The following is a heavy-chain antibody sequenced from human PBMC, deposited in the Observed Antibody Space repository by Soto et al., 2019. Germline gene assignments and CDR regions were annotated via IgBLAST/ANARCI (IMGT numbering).Heavy chain of an antibody. D-gene: IGHD3-22*01. Sequence: QVQLVQSGAEVKKPGSSVKVSCKASGGTFSSYAISWVRQAPGQGLEWMGGIIPIFGTANYAQKFQGRVTITADESTSTAYMELSSLRSEDTAVYYCARDRSCCHSSLDDFDIWGQGTMVTVSS. CDR2: IIPIFGTA. CDR3: ARDRSCCHSSLDDFDI. CDR1: GGTFSSYA. J-gene: IGHJ3*02. V-gene: IGHV1-69*01.